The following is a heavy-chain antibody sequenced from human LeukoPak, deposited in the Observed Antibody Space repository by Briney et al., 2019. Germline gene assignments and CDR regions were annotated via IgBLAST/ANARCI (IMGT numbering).Heavy chain of an antibody. D-gene: IGHD6-13*01. CDR2: ISAYNGNT. V-gene: IGHV1-18*01. Sequence: GSSVKVSCKASGYTFTSYGISWVRQAPGQGLEWMGWISAYNGNTSYAQKLQGRVTMTTDTSTSTAYMELRSLRSDDTAVYYCARGSFKRYSSSWYPDDYWGQGTLVTVSS. J-gene: IGHJ4*02. CDR1: GYTFTSYG. CDR3: ARGSFKRYSSSWYPDDY.